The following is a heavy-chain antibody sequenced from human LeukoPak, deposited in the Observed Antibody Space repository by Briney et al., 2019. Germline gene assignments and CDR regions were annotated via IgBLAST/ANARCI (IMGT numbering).Heavy chain of an antibody. J-gene: IGHJ4*02. CDR2: IKQDGSEK. V-gene: IGHV3-7*01. CDR3: AREGYCSGGICSYDN. CDR1: GFTFSNYW. D-gene: IGHD2-15*01. Sequence: GGSLRLSXAASGFTFSNYWMNWVRQAPGKGLEWLARIKQDGSEKYYVESVKGRFTISRDNAKKSVYLQMDSLRADDTAVYYCAREGYCSGGICSYDNWGQGTLVTVSS.